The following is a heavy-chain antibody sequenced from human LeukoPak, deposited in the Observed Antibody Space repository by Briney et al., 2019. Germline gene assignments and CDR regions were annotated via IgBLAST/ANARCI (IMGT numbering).Heavy chain of an antibody. Sequence: TVKVSCKASGGTFSSYAISWVRQAPGQGLEWMGRIIPIFGTANYAQKFQGRVTITTDESTSTAYMELSSLRSEDTAVYYCASGNTIGGSWIQLWLDYWGQGTLVTVSS. J-gene: IGHJ4*02. D-gene: IGHD5-18*01. CDR1: GGTFSSYA. CDR3: ASGNTIGGSWIQLWLDY. CDR2: IIPIFGTA. V-gene: IGHV1-69*05.